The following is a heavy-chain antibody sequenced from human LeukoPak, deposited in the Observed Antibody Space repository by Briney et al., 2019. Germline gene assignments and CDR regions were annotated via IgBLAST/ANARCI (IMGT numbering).Heavy chain of an antibody. V-gene: IGHV3-23*01. CDR2: ISGSGGST. D-gene: IGHD3-9*01. Sequence: PGGSLRLSCAASGFTFSSYWMHWVRQAPGKGLEWVSAISGSGGSTYYADSVKGRFTISRDNSKNTLYLQMNSLRAEDTAVYYCAKVSLSLGYFDWSPKFDYWGQGTLVTVSS. J-gene: IGHJ4*02. CDR1: GFTFSSYW. CDR3: AKVSLSLGYFDWSPKFDY.